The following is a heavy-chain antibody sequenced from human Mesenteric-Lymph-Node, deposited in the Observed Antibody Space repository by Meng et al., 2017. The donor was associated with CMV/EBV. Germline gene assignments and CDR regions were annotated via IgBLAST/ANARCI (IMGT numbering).Heavy chain of an antibody. J-gene: IGHJ6*02. V-gene: IGHV1-69*02. CDR3: ARYSNLGGYGMDV. Sequence: SVKASCKASGDTFNSQTISWVRQAPGQGLEWMGRIIPILDIANYAQKFQGRVTITADKSTSTAYMELNSLKSDDTAVYYCARYSNLGGYGMDVWGQGTTVTVSS. CDR1: GDTFNSQT. CDR2: IIPILDIA. D-gene: IGHD2-21*01.